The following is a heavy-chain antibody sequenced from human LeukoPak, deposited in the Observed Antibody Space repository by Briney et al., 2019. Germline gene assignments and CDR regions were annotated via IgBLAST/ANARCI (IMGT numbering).Heavy chain of an antibody. V-gene: IGHV1-2*02. D-gene: IGHD2-2*01. J-gene: IGHJ4*02. CDR3: ASEHCSSTSCFSAY. CDR2: INPNSGGT. Sequence: ASVKVSCKASGYTFTGDYMHWVRQAPGQGLEWMGWINPNSGGTNYAQKFQGRVTMTRDTSISTAYMELSRLRSDDTAVYYCASEHCSSTSCFSAYWGQGTLVTVSS. CDR1: GYTFTGDY.